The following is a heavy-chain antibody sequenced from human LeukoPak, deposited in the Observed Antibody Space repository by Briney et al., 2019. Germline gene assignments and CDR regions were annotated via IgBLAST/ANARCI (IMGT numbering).Heavy chain of an antibody. J-gene: IGHJ1*01. CDR3: VRLRQQLVHVDFQH. V-gene: IGHV1-2*02. Sequence: ASVKVSFKASGYTFSGFYMHWVRQAPGQGLEWMGWINPISGGTNYAQKFQGRVTMTRDTSISTAYMELSSLRSDDTAVYYCVRLRQQLVHVDFQHWGQGTLVTVSS. CDR2: INPISGGT. CDR1: GYTFSGFY. D-gene: IGHD6-13*01.